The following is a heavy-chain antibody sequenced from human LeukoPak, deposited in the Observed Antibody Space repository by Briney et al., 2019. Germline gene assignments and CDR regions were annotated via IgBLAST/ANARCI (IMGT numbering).Heavy chain of an antibody. V-gene: IGHV1-69*04. CDR2: IIPILGIA. D-gene: IGHD4-17*01. Sequence: ASVKVSCKASGGTFSSYAISWVRQAPGQGLEWMGRIIPILGIANYAQKFQGRVTITADKSTSTAYMELSSLRSEDTAVYYCAREDTVTSLDYWGQGTLVTVSS. CDR3: AREDTVTSLDY. J-gene: IGHJ4*02. CDR1: GGTFSSYA.